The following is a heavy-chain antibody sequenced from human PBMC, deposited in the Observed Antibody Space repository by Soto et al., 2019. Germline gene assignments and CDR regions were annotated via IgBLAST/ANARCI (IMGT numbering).Heavy chain of an antibody. Sequence: QITLKESGPTLVKPTQTLTLTCSFSGFSLSTSGVGVGWIRQSPEKALEWLALIFWDDDKRYSPSLRSRLTIAKDTSKNQVVLTLTNVDPVDAATYYCARILTATGGHFDSWGQGALVTVSS. J-gene: IGHJ4*02. D-gene: IGHD2-8*02. V-gene: IGHV2-5*02. CDR3: ARILTATGGHFDS. CDR1: GFSLSTSGVG. CDR2: IFWDDDK.